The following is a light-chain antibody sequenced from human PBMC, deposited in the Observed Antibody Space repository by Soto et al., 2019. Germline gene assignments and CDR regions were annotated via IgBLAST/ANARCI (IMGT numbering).Light chain of an antibody. CDR2: GNS. CDR1: SSNIGAGHD. J-gene: IGLJ3*02. Sequence: QSVLTQPPSVSGAPGQRVTISCNASSSNIGAGHDVHWYQQLPGPAPKLLIYGNSNRPSGVPDRFSGSKSGLSAALAITGLRAEAEAEYDCQSFDSCRSGAVFGGGTKLTVL. V-gene: IGLV1-40*01. CDR3: QSFDSCRSGAV.